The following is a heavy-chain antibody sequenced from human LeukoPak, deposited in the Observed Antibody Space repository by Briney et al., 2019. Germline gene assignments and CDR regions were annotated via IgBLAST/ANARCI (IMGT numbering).Heavy chain of an antibody. CDR3: ARDGRAGSLFAY. Sequence: PSETLSLTCIVSGDSISNYYWSWIRQPPGKGLEWVGYISYSGSTNYNPSLKSRVTISVDTSKNQFSLKLSSVTAADTAIYYCARDGRAGSLFAYWGQGTLVTVSS. V-gene: IGHV4-59*01. J-gene: IGHJ4*02. CDR1: GDSISNYY. D-gene: IGHD6-19*01. CDR2: ISYSGST.